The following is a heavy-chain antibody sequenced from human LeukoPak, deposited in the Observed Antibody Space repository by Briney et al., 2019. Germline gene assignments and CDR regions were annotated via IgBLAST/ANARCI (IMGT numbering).Heavy chain of an antibody. CDR2: IYHSGST. CDR3: ARGLSSTSSPGFDP. D-gene: IGHD2-2*01. CDR1: GGSISSGGYY. Sequence: SETLSLTCTVSGGSISSGGYYWSWIRQPPGKGLEWIGYIYHSGSTYYNPSLKSRVTISVDRSKNQFSLKLSSVTAADTAVYYCARGLSSTSSPGFDPWGQGTLVTVSS. V-gene: IGHV4-30-2*01. J-gene: IGHJ5*02.